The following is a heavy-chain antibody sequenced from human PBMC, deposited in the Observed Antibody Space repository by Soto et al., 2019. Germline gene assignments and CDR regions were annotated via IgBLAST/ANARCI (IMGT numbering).Heavy chain of an antibody. Sequence: GGSLRLSCAASGFTFSSYAMHWVRQAPGKGLEWVAVISHDGSNKYYADSVKGRFTIPRDNSKNTLYLQVNSLRAEDTAVYYCARDSIPYNWNYDFTHYGMDVWGQGTTVTVSS. D-gene: IGHD1-7*01. CDR3: ARDSIPYNWNYDFTHYGMDV. CDR1: GFTFSSYA. J-gene: IGHJ6*02. CDR2: ISHDGSNK. V-gene: IGHV3-30-3*01.